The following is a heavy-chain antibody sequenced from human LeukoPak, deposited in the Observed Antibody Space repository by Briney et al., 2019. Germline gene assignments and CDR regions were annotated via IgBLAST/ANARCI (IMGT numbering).Heavy chain of an antibody. D-gene: IGHD6-13*01. J-gene: IGHJ6*02. CDR2: IIPILGIA. CDR1: GGTFSSYA. Sequence: ASVKVSCKASGGTFSSYAISWVRQAPGQGLEWMGRIIPILGIANYAQKFQGRVTITADKSTSTAYMELSSLRSDDTAVYYCARDRRYSSSPKPMDVWGQGTTVTVSS. V-gene: IGHV1-69*04. CDR3: ARDRRYSSSPKPMDV.